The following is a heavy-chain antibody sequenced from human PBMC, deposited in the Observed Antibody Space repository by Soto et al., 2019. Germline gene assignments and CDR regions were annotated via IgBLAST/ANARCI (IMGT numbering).Heavy chain of an antibody. CDR2: IVVGSGNT. Sequence: QMQLVQSGPEVKKPGTSVKVSCKASGFTFTSSAMQWVRQARGQRLEWIGWIVVGSGNTTYAQKFQERVAITRDMSTSTDYMELSSLRSEDTAVYYCAALVQLERPGEDYWGQGTLVTVSS. CDR1: GFTFTSSA. J-gene: IGHJ4*02. CDR3: AALVQLERPGEDY. V-gene: IGHV1-58*02. D-gene: IGHD1-1*01.